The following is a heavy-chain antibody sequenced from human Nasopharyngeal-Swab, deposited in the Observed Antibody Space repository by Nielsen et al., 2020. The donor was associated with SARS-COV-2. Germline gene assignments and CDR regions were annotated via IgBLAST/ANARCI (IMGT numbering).Heavy chain of an antibody. Sequence: GESLKISCAASGFTFSSYAMSWVRQAPGKGLEWVSYISSSSSTIYYADSVKGRFTISRDNAKNSLYLQMNSLRAEDTAVYYCARESGYIDYWGQGTLVTVSS. CDR1: GFTFSSYA. CDR2: ISSSSSTI. CDR3: ARESGYIDY. V-gene: IGHV3-48*04. J-gene: IGHJ4*02. D-gene: IGHD5-12*01.